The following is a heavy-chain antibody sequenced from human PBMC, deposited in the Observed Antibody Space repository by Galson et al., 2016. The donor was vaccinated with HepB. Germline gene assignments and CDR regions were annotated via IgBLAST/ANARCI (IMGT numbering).Heavy chain of an antibody. CDR2: INSDDTMT. V-gene: IGHV3-74*01. CDR3: VRILCSGHCDNADWNFDL. CDR1: GFTFSTYW. Sequence: SLRLSCAASGFTFSTYWMHWVRQAPGKGLVWVSRINSDDTMTSYADSVKGRFTISRDNAEDTLYLQMNSLGAEDTAVYYCVRILCSGHCDNADWNFDLWGRGTLVAVS. D-gene: IGHD2-15*01. J-gene: IGHJ2*01.